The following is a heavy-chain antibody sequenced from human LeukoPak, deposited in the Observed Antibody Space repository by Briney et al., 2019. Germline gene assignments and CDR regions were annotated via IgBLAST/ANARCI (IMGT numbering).Heavy chain of an antibody. CDR2: MYHSGST. J-gene: IGHJ4*02. D-gene: IGHD5-12*01. V-gene: IGHV4-59*08. Sequence: SETLSLTCTVPGDSISRYYWSWIRQPPGKELEWIGYMYHSGSTNYNPSLKSRVTMSVDTSKNQFSLKLSSVTAADTAVYYCARRRSGYGDFDYWGQGTLVTVSS. CDR1: GDSISRYY. CDR3: ARRRSGYGDFDY.